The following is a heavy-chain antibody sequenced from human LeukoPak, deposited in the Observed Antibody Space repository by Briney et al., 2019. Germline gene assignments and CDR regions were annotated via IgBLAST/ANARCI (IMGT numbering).Heavy chain of an antibody. Sequence: GGSLRLSCAASGFTFSSYAMHWVRQAPGKGLEWVAVISYDGSNKYYADSVKGRFTISRDNSKNTLYLQMNSLRAEDTAVYYCARDPAEYSSSWTHKFDYWGQGTLVTVSS. J-gene: IGHJ4*02. CDR3: ARDPAEYSSSWTHKFDY. V-gene: IGHV3-30*04. D-gene: IGHD6-13*01. CDR2: ISYDGSNK. CDR1: GFTFSSYA.